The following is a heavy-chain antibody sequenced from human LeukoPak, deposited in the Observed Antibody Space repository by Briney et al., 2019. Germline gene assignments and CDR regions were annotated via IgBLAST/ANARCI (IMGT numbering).Heavy chain of an antibody. D-gene: IGHD5-12*01. CDR1: GGTFSSYA. Sequence: SVKVSCKAPGGTFSSYAISWVRQAPGQGLEWMGGIIPIFGTANYAQKFQGRVTITADESTSTAYMELSSLRSEDTAVYYCARVPGYSGYDCWYYFDYWGQGTLVTVSS. CDR3: ARVPGYSGYDCWYYFDY. CDR2: IIPIFGTA. J-gene: IGHJ4*02. V-gene: IGHV1-69*01.